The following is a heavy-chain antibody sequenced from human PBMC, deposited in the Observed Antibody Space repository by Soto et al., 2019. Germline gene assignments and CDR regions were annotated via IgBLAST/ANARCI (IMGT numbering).Heavy chain of an antibody. J-gene: IGHJ6*02. D-gene: IGHD3-3*01. Sequence: SETLSLTCTVSGGSINSGDSYWNWIRQNPEKGLEWIGYINYRGTTYYNPSLKSRVIISVDTSENQFSLKLSSVTAADTAVYYCTRERHSDYDFWSGYYYGMDVWGQGTTVTSP. CDR2: INYRGTT. CDR3: TRERHSDYDFWSGYYYGMDV. V-gene: IGHV4-31*03. CDR1: GGSINSGDSY.